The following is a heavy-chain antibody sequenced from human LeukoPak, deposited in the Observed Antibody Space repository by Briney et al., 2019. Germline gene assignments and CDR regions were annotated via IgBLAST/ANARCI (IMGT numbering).Heavy chain of an antibody. Sequence: QPGRSLRLSCAASGFTFSSYGMHWVRQAPGKGLEWVAVIWYDGSNKYYADSVKGRFTISRDNSKNTLYLQMNSLRAEDTAVYYCARVGSRASVVVPAIRDYWGQGTLVTVSS. V-gene: IGHV3-33*01. CDR2: IWYDGSNK. CDR1: GFTFSSYG. CDR3: ARVGSRASVVVPAIRDY. D-gene: IGHD2-21*02. J-gene: IGHJ4*02.